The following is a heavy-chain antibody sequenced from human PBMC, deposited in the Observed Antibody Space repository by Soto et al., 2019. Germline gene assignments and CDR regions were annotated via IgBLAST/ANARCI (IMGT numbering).Heavy chain of an antibody. D-gene: IGHD6-19*01. Sequence: GGSLRLSCAASGFTFSSYAMSWVRQAPGKGLEWVSAISGSGGSTYYADSVKGRFTISRDNSKNTLYLQMDSLRAEDTAVYYCVWQWLVPNNWFDPWGQGTLVTVSS. CDR3: VWQWLVPNNWFDP. V-gene: IGHV3-23*01. CDR2: ISGSGGST. CDR1: GFTFSSYA. J-gene: IGHJ5*02.